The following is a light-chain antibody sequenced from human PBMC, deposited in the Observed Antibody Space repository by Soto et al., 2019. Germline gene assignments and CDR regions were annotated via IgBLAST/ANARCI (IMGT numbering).Light chain of an antibody. CDR3: QQYYSYFFT. J-gene: IGKJ3*01. CDR2: DAS. V-gene: IGKV1-5*01. CDR1: QSVSHM. Sequence: DIQMTQSPPTLSASVGERISISCRATQSVSHMLAWYQKRPGKAPKLLIHDASTLAGGVPPRFSGSGTGTEFTLTINDLQPDDFATYYCQQYYSYFFTFDPGTKVDV.